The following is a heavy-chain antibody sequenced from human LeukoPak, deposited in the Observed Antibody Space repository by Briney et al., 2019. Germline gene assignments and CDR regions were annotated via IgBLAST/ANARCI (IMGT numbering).Heavy chain of an antibody. Sequence: PGGSLRPSCAASGFTVSSNYMSWVRQAPGKGLEWVSVIYSGGSTYYADSVKGRFTISRDNSKNTLYLQMNSLRAEDTAVYYCARDGPYYDSSGYYYAFDIWGQGTMVTVSS. CDR2: IYSGGST. CDR3: ARDGPYYDSSGYYYAFDI. V-gene: IGHV3-66*01. D-gene: IGHD3-22*01. J-gene: IGHJ3*02. CDR1: GFTVSSNY.